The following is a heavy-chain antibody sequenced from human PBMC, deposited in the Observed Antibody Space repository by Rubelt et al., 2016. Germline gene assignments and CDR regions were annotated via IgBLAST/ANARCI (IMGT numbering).Heavy chain of an antibody. CDR2: INHSGST. J-gene: IGHJ3*02. V-gene: IGHV4-34*01. CDR1: GGSFSGYY. Sequence: QVQLQQWGAGLLKPSETLSLTCAVYGGSFSGYYWSWIRQPPGTGLEWIGEINHSGSTNYNPSLKSRVTISVDTSKNQFSLKLSSVTAADTAVYYCARANYYDSSGHDAFDIWGQGTMVTVSS. D-gene: IGHD3-22*01. CDR3: ARANYYDSSGHDAFDI.